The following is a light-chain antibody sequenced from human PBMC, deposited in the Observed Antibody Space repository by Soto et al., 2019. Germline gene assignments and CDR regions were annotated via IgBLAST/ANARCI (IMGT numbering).Light chain of an antibody. V-gene: IGLV6-57*04. Sequence: NFMLPQPHSVSESPGKTVTISCTRSSGSIASNYVQWYQQRQGSAPTTVIYADNQRPSGVPDRFSGSIDSSSNSASLTISGLKTEDEADYSCQSYDSSNQVVFGGGTKLTVL. J-gene: IGLJ2*01. CDR1: SGSIASNY. CDR2: ADN. CDR3: QSYDSSNQVV.